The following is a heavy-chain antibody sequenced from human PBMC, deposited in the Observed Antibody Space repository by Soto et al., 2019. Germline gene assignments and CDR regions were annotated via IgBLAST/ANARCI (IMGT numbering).Heavy chain of an antibody. J-gene: IGHJ2*01. CDR3: AKEPVGPDWDFDV. CDR2: ISGSGIST. V-gene: IGHV3-23*01. CDR1: GFTFRSYA. Sequence: DVQLLESGGGLVQPGGSLRLSCAASGFTFRSYAMSWVRQAPGKGLEWVSGISGSGISTHYAASVKGRFTVSRDNSKNTLYLQMNSLRAEDTAVYNCAKEPVGPDWDFDVWGRGTLVTVSS.